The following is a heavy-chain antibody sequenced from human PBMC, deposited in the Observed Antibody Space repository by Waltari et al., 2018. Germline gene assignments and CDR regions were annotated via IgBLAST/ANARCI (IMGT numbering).Heavy chain of an antibody. CDR1: GYSISSGYY. CDR2: IYHSG. D-gene: IGHD3-16*02. V-gene: IGHV4-38-2*01. Sequence: QVQLQESGPGLVKPSETLSLTCAVSGYSISSGYYWGWIRQPPGKGLEWIGSIYHSGRTISVDTSKNQFSLKLSSVTAADTAVYYCARCIMITFGGVIANYGMDVWGQGTTVTVSS. CDR3: ARCIMITFGGVIANYGMDV. J-gene: IGHJ6*02.